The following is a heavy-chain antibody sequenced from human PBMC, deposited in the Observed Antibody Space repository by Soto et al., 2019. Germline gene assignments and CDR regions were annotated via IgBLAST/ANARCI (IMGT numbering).Heavy chain of an antibody. J-gene: IGHJ4*02. CDR2: ISGSGGST. CDR3: ARGFSAGKGSPPVF. V-gene: IGHV3-23*01. Sequence: GGSLRLSCAASGFTFSSFAMSWVRQAPGKGLDWVSAISGSGGSTYSADSVKGRFTISRDNSKNTLYLQMSSLRAEDTAVYYCARGFSAGKGSPPVFWGQGSLVTVSS. CDR1: GFTFSSFA. D-gene: IGHD6-13*01.